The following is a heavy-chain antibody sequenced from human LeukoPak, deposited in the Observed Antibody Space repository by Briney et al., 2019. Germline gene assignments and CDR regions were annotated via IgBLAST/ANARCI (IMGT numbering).Heavy chain of an antibody. Sequence: GGSLRLSCAASGFTFSSYAMSWVRQAPGKGLEWVSAISGSGGSTYYADSVKGRFTISRDNSKNTLYLQMNSLRAEGTAVYYCASLYYYDSSGYYSSQFDYWGQGTLVTVSS. V-gene: IGHV3-23*01. D-gene: IGHD3-22*01. CDR3: ASLYYYDSSGYYSSQFDY. CDR1: GFTFSSYA. J-gene: IGHJ4*02. CDR2: ISGSGGST.